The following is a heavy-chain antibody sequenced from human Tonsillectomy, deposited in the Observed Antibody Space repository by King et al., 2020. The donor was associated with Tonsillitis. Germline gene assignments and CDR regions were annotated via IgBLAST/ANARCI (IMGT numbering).Heavy chain of an antibody. J-gene: IGHJ5*02. V-gene: IGHV4-61*02. CDR2: IYPSGST. CDR1: GGSISSGSYY. CDR3: VRGIYPNCFDP. D-gene: IGHD3-16*01. Sequence: VQLQESGPGLVTPSQTPSLTCTVSGGSISSGSYYWNWVRQPAGKGLEWIGRIYPSGSTNYNPSLRGRVTISADTSRNQFSLRLSSVTAADTAIYYCVRGIYPNCFDPWGQGTLVTVSS.